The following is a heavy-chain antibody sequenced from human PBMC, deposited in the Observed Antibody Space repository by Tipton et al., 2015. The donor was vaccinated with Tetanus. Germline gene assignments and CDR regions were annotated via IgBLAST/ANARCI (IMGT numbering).Heavy chain of an antibody. CDR1: DESISSSSYY. CDR2: ISNSGST. Sequence: GLVKPSETLSLTCTVSDESISSSSYYWGWIRHHPGRGLEWIGYISNSGSTYYNPSLKSRVTISVDTSQKQISLKVNSVTAADTAVYYCARDRGVRGGYYYYHGMDVWGQGTTVTVSS. D-gene: IGHD3-10*01. V-gene: IGHV4-31*03. J-gene: IGHJ6*02. CDR3: ARDRGVRGGYYYYHGMDV.